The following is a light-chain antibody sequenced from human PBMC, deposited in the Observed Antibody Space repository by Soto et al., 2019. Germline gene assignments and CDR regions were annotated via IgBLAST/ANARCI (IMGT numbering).Light chain of an antibody. V-gene: IGLV2-23*02. J-gene: IGLJ1*01. CDR1: TSDVGTYNL. Sequence: QSARTKPAYGYGTPRRSLTISSTGTTSDVGTYNLVSWYQHHPGKAPQLIIFEVTKRPSGVSDRFSGSKSGNTASLTISGLLGEDEADYYCCSFAGRSPPTSVFGTGTKVTVL. CDR2: EVT. CDR3: CSFAGRSPPTSV.